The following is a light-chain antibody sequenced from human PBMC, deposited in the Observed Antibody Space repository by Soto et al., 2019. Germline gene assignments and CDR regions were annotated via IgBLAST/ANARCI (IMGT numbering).Light chain of an antibody. CDR2: AVS. V-gene: IGLV2-14*01. Sequence: QSLLTQPASVSGSPGQSITISCTGTSSDVGLYDYVSWYQQHPGKAPQLMIYAVSNRPSGVSNRFSASKSGNTASLFISGLQAEDEADYYCSSYKSDSYYGFGSWTKV. CDR1: SSDVGLYDY. CDR3: SSYKSDSYYG. J-gene: IGLJ1*01.